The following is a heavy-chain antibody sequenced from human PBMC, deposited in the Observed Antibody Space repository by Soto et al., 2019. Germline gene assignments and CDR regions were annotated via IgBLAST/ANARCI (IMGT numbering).Heavy chain of an antibody. D-gene: IGHD3-16*01. Sequence: QVQLVQSGAEVRKPGSSVKVSCKASGGTFSNSAISWVRQARGQGLEWMAMIIPIIGAAKYAQKFQGRVTITADASKTTADMQLSSLRSEDTAVYYCARGGGVAGPVTPAYWGQGTLVTVSS. CDR3: ARGGGVAGPVTPAY. J-gene: IGHJ4*02. CDR1: GGTFSNSA. V-gene: IGHV1-69*11. CDR2: IIPIIGAA.